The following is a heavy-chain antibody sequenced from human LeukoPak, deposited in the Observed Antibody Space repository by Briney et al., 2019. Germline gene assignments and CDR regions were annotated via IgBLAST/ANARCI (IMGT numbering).Heavy chain of an antibody. CDR2: IYCSGST. CDR1: GGSISSYY. Sequence: PSETLSLTCTVSGGSISSYYWSWIRQPPGKGLEWVGYIYCSGSTNYNPSLKSRVTISVDTSKNQFSLKLSSVTAADTAVYYCARFYDFWSGYIDYWGQGTLVTVSS. D-gene: IGHD3-3*01. CDR3: ARFYDFWSGYIDY. J-gene: IGHJ4*02. V-gene: IGHV4-59*01.